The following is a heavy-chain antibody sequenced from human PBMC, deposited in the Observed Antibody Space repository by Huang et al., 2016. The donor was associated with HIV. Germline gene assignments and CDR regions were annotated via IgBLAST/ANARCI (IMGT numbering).Heavy chain of an antibody. CDR2: IGGNSGGI. J-gene: IGHJ4*02. Sequence: EVQLVESGGGLVQPGWSLRLSCAASGFAFSQYAVPWVRQSPGKGLEWGSGIGGNSGGIAYAASVRGRFVISRDNAKKSLYLKMNGLRFEDTALYFCVIMDDYFDYWGQGVLVGVSS. V-gene: IGHV3-9*01. D-gene: IGHD2-8*01. CDR3: VIMDDYFDY. CDR1: GFAFSQYA.